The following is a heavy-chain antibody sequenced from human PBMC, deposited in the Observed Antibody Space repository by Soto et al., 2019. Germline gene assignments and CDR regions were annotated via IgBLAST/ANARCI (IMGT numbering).Heavy chain of an antibody. CDR2: ISYDGSNK. CDR3: AKPPGVGGYPDY. CDR1: GFTFSSYG. J-gene: IGHJ4*02. Sequence: QVQLVESGGGVVQPGRSLRLSCAASGFTFSSYGMHGVRQAPGKGLEWVAVISYDGSNKYYADSVKGRFTISRDNSKNTLYLQMNSLRAEDTAVYYCAKPPGVGGYPDYWGQGTLVTVSS. V-gene: IGHV3-30*18. D-gene: IGHD5-12*01.